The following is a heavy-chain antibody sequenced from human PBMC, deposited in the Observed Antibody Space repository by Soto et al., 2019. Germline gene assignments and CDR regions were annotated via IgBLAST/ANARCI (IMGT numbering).Heavy chain of an antibody. V-gene: IGHV1-3*01. CDR1: GYTFTSYA. CDR2: INAGNGNT. J-gene: IGHJ3*02. D-gene: IGHD3-22*01. Sequence: ASVKVSCKASGYTFTSYAMHWVRQAPGQRLEWMGWINAGNGNTKYSQKLQGRVTITRDTSASTAYMELSSLRSEDTAVYYCASRYYDSSGYYYFGAFDIWGQGTMVTVSS. CDR3: ASRYYDSSGYYYFGAFDI.